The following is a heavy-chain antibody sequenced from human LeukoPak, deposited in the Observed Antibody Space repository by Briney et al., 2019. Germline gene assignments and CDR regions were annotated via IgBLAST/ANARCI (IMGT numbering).Heavy chain of an antibody. J-gene: IGHJ3*02. V-gene: IGHV3-53*01. CDR2: IYSGGST. D-gene: IGHD6-13*01. CDR3: AQLKGGSSWSQGAFDI. Sequence: GGSLRLSFAASGFTVSSNYMSWVRQAPGKGLEWVSVIYSGGSTYYADSVKGRFTISRDNSKNTLYLQMNSLRAEDTAVYYCAQLKGGSSWSQGAFDIWGQGTMVTVSS. CDR1: GFTVSSNY.